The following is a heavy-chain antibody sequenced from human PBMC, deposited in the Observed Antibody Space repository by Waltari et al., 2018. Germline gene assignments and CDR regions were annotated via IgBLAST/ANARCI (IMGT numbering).Heavy chain of an antibody. CDR1: GFTFSRYW. CDR3: ARGPGIAVAGTGLDY. V-gene: IGHV3-74*01. CDR2: MNSDGSST. Sequence: EVQLVESGGCLVQPGGSLRLSCAAYGFTFSRYWMHWVRHAPGKGMVWVSRMNSDGSSTSYADSVKGRFTISRDNAKNTLYLQMNSLRAEDTAVYYCARGPGIAVAGTGLDYWGQGTLVTVSS. J-gene: IGHJ4*02. D-gene: IGHD6-19*01.